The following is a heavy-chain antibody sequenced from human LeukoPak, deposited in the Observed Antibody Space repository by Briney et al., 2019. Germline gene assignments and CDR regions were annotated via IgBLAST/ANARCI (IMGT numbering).Heavy chain of an antibody. D-gene: IGHD2-21*01. Sequence: GASVKVSCKASGGTFSSHAMNWVRQAPGQGLEWMGGIIPILDVTNYAQKFQGRVTITADISTSTAYMELSSLRSEDTAVYYCASRAGPYCGGDCYYDYWGQGTLVTVSS. V-gene: IGHV1-69*10. CDR3: ASRAGPYCGGDCYYDY. J-gene: IGHJ4*02. CDR2: IIPILDVT. CDR1: GGTFSSHA.